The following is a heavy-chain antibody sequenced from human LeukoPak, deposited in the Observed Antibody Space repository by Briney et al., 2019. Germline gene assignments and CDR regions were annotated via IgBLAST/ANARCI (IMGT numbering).Heavy chain of an antibody. J-gene: IGHJ4*02. Sequence: GGSLRLSCAASGFTFSSYGMHWARQAPGKGLEWVAVIWYDGSNKYYADSVKGRFTISRDNSKNTLYLQMNSLRAEDTAVYYCARDAYSSGWTFDYWGQGTLVTVSS. CDR3: ARDAYSSGWTFDY. CDR1: GFTFSSYG. CDR2: IWYDGSNK. D-gene: IGHD6-19*01. V-gene: IGHV3-33*01.